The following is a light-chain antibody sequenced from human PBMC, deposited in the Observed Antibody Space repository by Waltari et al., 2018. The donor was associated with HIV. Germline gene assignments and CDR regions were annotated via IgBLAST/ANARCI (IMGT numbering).Light chain of an antibody. CDR1: SSNIGTRT. CDR2: NNN. J-gene: IGLJ1*01. Sequence: QSVLTQPPSASGTPGQRVSLYCSGSSSNIGTRTVNWFQQLPGTAPTLLIYNNNQRPSGVPDRFSGSKSGTSASLAISGLQSEDEADYYCAAWDDRMNGFYVFGTGTKVTVL. CDR3: AAWDDRMNGFYV. V-gene: IGLV1-44*01.